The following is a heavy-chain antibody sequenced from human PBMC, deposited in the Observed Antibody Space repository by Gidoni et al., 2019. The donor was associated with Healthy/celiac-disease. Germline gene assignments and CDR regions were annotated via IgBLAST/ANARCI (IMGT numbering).Heavy chain of an antibody. D-gene: IGHD3-3*01. J-gene: IGHJ5*02. CDR2: INPSGGST. Sequence: VQLVQSGAEVKKPGASVQVSCKASGYTFTRYYMHRVRQAPGQGLEWMGIINPSGGSTSYAQKFQGRVTMTRDTSTSTVYMELSSLRSEDTAVYYCARGKKLRFLEWSSSYNWFDPWGQGTLVTVSS. V-gene: IGHV1-46*03. CDR1: GYTFTRYY. CDR3: ARGKKLRFLEWSSSYNWFDP.